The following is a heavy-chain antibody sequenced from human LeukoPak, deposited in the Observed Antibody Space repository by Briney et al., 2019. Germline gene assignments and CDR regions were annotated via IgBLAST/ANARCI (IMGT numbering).Heavy chain of an antibody. J-gene: IGHJ4*02. CDR2: IYPRGST. CDR1: GVSITNSRFY. CDR3: ARFSPRAMGNYLDF. Sequence: PSETLSLTCSVSGVSITNSRFYWGWFRQPPGKGLEWIGYIYPRGSTYYNPSLKSRVILSLDKSANQFSLNLSSVTAADTAVYYCARFSPRAMGNYLDFWGQGTLVTVSS. V-gene: IGHV4-39*07. D-gene: IGHD7-27*01.